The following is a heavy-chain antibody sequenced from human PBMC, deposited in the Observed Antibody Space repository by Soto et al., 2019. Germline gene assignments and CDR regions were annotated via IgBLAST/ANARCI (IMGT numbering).Heavy chain of an antibody. CDR1: GFIFDDYA. V-gene: IGHV3-9*01. D-gene: IGHD3-10*02. J-gene: IGHJ4*02. CDR2: ISWNSGST. Sequence: PGGSLRLSCAASGFIFDDYAMHWVRQAPGKGLEWVSGISWNSGSTAYADSVKGRFTISRDNSKNTLYLQMNSLRAEDTAVYYCAKDDDRTTFGAPFNWDHWGQGTLVTVSS. CDR3: AKDDDRTTFGAPFNWDH.